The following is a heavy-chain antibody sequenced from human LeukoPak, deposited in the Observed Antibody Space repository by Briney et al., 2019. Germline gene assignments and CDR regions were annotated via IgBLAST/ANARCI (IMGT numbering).Heavy chain of an antibody. V-gene: IGHV4-39*07. CDR1: GGSVSSGSYY. CDR3: ARDLSEGYSYDSGY. Sequence: SETLSLTCTVSGGSVSSGSYYWGWIRQPPGKGLEWIGSIYYSGSTYYNPSLKSRVTISVDTSKNQFSLNLSSMTAADTAVYYCARDLSEGYSYDSGYWGQGTLVTVSS. D-gene: IGHD5-18*01. CDR2: IYYSGST. J-gene: IGHJ4*02.